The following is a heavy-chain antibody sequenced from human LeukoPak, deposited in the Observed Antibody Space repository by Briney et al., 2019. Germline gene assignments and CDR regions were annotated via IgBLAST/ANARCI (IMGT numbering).Heavy chain of an antibody. CDR1: GFTFSSYA. D-gene: IGHD2/OR15-2a*01. V-gene: IGHV3-7*05. J-gene: IGHJ4*02. CDR2: IKKDGSEK. CDR3: ARNRGVDY. Sequence: PGGSLRLSCAASGFTFSSYAMSWVRQAPGKGLEWVANIKKDGSEKYYVDSVKGRFTISRDNAKNSLYLQMSSLRAEDTAVYYCARNRGVDYWGQGTLVTVSS.